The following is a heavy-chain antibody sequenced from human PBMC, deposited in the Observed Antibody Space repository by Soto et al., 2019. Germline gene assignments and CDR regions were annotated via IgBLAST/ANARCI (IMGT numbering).Heavy chain of an antibody. D-gene: IGHD1-1*01. CDR3: AKNISGGPTGF. J-gene: IGHJ4*02. Sequence: ASVKVSCKASGYTFTSYGISWVRQAPGQGLEWMGWINTGKGDTKYSQKFQGRITITRDTSASTTYMELSSLKSEDTALYYCAKNISGGPTGFWGPGTLVTVSS. V-gene: IGHV1-3*04. CDR1: GYTFTSYG. CDR2: INTGKGDT.